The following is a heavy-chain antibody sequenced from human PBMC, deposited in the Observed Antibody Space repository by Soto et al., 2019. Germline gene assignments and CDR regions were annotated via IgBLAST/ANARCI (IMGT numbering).Heavy chain of an antibody. CDR2: IYWDDDT. CDR1: VFSFSADGAG. Sequence: QITLKESGPTLVKPTQTLTLTCIFSVFSFSADGAGVGWIRQPPGKALEWLALIYWDDDTRYSPSLKSRLTITKDTSKNQVVLTMTNMDPVDTATYYCAHAYGGTSWPNDAFDVWGQGTVVTVSS. CDR3: AHAYGGTSWPNDAFDV. V-gene: IGHV2-5*02. J-gene: IGHJ3*01. D-gene: IGHD2-2*01.